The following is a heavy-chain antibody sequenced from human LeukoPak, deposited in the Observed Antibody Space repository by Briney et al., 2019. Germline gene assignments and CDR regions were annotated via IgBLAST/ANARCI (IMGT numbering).Heavy chain of an antibody. CDR1: GYSFTSYD. CDR3: ARRVAAGGTCMGY. D-gene: IGHD6-13*01. V-gene: IGHV1-8*01. CDR2: MNPNSGNT. J-gene: IGHJ4*02. Sequence: GASVKVSCKASGYSFTSYDINWVRQATGQGLGWMGWMNPNSGNTGSAQKFQGRVTMTRNTSISTAYMELSNLRSEDTAVYYCARRVAAGGTCMGYWGQGTLVTVSS.